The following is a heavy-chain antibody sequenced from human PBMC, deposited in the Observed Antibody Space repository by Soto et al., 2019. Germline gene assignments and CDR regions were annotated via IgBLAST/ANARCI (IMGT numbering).Heavy chain of an antibody. J-gene: IGHJ6*02. V-gene: IGHV1-2*02. Sequence: GAAVNVSCKASGYTFTGFYIHWVRQAPGRGLEWMGWISPDSGDIKYAQKFQGRVTVTRDTSSSTAYLDLNRLRSDDTAVYYCATVGYNYYYGMDVWGHGTTVTVSS. D-gene: IGHD1-26*01. CDR2: ISPDSGDI. CDR3: ATVGYNYYYGMDV. CDR1: GYTFTGFY.